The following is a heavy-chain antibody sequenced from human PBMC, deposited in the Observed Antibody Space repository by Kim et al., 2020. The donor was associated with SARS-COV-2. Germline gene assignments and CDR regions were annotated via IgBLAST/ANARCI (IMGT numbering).Heavy chain of an antibody. J-gene: IGHJ4*02. D-gene: IGHD1-1*01. CDR2: RT. Sequence: RTNYADSGKGRYTNSRDNAKNTLYLQMKGRRAEDTAVYYCARETGGRYGYWGQGTLVTVSS. CDR3: ARETGGRYGY. V-gene: IGHV3-74*01.